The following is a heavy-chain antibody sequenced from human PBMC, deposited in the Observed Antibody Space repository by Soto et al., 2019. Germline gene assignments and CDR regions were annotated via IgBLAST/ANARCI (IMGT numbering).Heavy chain of an antibody. CDR1: GGSISSGGYS. D-gene: IGHD3-22*01. Sequence: SETLSLTCAVSGGSISSGGYSWSWIRQPPGKGLEWIGYIYHSGSTYYNPSLKSRVTISVDRPKNQFSLKLSSVTAADTAVYYCAREGYYYDSSGYYYQRGGFAYWGQGTLVTVSS. CDR2: IYHSGST. V-gene: IGHV4-30-2*01. J-gene: IGHJ4*02. CDR3: AREGYYYDSSGYYYQRGGFAY.